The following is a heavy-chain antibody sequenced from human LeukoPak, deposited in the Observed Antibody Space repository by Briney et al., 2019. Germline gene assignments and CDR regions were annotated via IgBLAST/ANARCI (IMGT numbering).Heavy chain of an antibody. V-gene: IGHV4-39*01. CDR1: GGSISGSSYF. Sequence: SETLSLTCTVSGGSISGSSYFWAWIRQPPGKGLEWIGNILHTGSTYYNPSLKSRVTISVDTSKKQFSLELSSVTAADTAVYYCARTGYCSSTASCYVPFDYWGQGTLFTVSS. CDR3: ARTGYCSSTASCYVPFDY. CDR2: ILHTGST. D-gene: IGHD2-2*01. J-gene: IGHJ4*02.